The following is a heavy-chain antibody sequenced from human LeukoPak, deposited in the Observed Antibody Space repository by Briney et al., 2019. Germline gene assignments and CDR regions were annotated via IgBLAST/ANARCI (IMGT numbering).Heavy chain of an antibody. D-gene: IGHD3-10*01. J-gene: IGHJ4*02. CDR2: IYYSGST. CDR1: GGSISSYY. CDR3: ARGLFYGSGSYYKGLSYYFDY. V-gene: IGHV4-59*01. Sequence: SETLSLTCTVSGGSISSYYWRWIRQPPGKGLEWIGYIYYSGSTNYNPSLKSRVPISVDTSKIQFSLKLCSVTAADTAVYYCARGLFYGSGSYYKGLSYYFDYWGQGTLVTVSS.